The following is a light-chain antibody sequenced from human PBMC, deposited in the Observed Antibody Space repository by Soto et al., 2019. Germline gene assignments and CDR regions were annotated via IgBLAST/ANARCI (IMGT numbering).Light chain of an antibody. Sequence: DIQMTQSPSSLSASVGDRVTITCRASQGISTDLAWYQQKPGKVPKLLIYAASTLQSGVPSRFSGSGSGTDFTLTISSLQPEDVATYYCQKYNGAPLTFGPGTKVDIK. V-gene: IGKV1-27*01. J-gene: IGKJ3*01. CDR2: AAS. CDR3: QKYNGAPLT. CDR1: QGISTD.